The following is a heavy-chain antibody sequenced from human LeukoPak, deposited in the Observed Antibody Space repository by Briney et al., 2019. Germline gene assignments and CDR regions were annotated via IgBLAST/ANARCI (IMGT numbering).Heavy chain of an antibody. V-gene: IGHV1-24*01. D-gene: IGHD1-20*01. Sequence: GAPVKVSCKVSGYTLTELSMHWVRQAPGKGLEWMGGFDPEDGETIYAQKFQGRVTMTEDTSTDTAYMELSSLRSEDTAVYYCATTYNWNVEVYFDYWGQGTLVTVSS. J-gene: IGHJ4*02. CDR3: ATTYNWNVEVYFDY. CDR2: FDPEDGET. CDR1: GYTLTELS.